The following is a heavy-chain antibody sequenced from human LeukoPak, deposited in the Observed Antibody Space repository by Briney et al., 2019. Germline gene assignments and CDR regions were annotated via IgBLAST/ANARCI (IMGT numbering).Heavy chain of an antibody. D-gene: IGHD3-10*01. Sequence: ASVKVSCKVSGYTLTELSMHWVRQAPGKGLEWMGGFDPEDGETIYAQKFQGRVTMTEDTSTDTAYMELSSLRSEDTAVYYCATARITMVRGVIIGDAFDIWGQGTMVTVSS. CDR2: FDPEDGET. V-gene: IGHV1-24*01. J-gene: IGHJ3*02. CDR3: ATARITMVRGVIIGDAFDI. CDR1: GYTLTELS.